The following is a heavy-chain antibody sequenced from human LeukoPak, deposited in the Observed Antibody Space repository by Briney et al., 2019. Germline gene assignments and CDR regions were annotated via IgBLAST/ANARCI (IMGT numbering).Heavy chain of an antibody. J-gene: IGHJ6*03. Sequence: SVKVSCKASGGTFSSYAISWVRQAPGQGLEWMGGIIPIFGTANYARKFQGRVTITADESTSTAYMELSSLRSEDTAVYYCARVRLYYGSGSGYYYMDVWGKGTTVTISS. D-gene: IGHD3-10*01. V-gene: IGHV1-69*13. CDR1: GGTFSSYA. CDR2: IIPIFGTA. CDR3: ARVRLYYGSGSGYYYMDV.